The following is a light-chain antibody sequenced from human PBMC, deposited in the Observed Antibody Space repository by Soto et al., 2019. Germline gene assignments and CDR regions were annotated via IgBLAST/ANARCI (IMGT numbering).Light chain of an antibody. J-gene: IGLJ3*02. CDR3: LVSSSRAWV. CDR2: DTS. V-gene: IGLV7-46*01. Sequence: QSVVTQEPSLTVSPGGTVTLTCGSSTGGVTGGHYPCWFQQRPGQAPRTLIYDTSNKHSWTPARFSGSLLGDKAALTLSGAQPEDEAEYYCLVSSSRAWVFGGGTKLTVL. CDR1: TGGVTGGHY.